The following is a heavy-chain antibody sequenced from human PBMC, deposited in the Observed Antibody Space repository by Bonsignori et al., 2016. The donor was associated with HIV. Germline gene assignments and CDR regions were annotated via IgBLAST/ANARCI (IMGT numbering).Heavy chain of an antibody. CDR1: GYSVSDYY. D-gene: IGHD2-21*02. CDR3: RESGCTGDCSTVVDV. J-gene: IGHJ3*01. V-gene: IGHV1-2*02. CDR2: ITPNKEDT. Sequence: ASVKVSCKASGYSVSDYYMHWVRQAPGQGLEWMGWITPNKEDTNYAEKFQGRVTMTRDTSINTAYMELSRLISDDTAVYYCRESGCTGDCSTVVDVWGQGTLVTVSS.